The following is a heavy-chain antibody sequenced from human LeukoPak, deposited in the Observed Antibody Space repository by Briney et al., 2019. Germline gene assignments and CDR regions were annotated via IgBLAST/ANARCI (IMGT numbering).Heavy chain of an antibody. CDR3: ARTTTVTTSGNFDY. V-gene: IGHV1-69*01. J-gene: IGHJ4*02. CDR1: GGTFSSYA. D-gene: IGHD4-17*01. CDR2: IIPIFGTA. Sequence: SVKVSCKASGGTFSSYAISWVRQAPGQGLEWMGGIIPIFGTANYAQKFQGRVTITADESTSTAYMELSSLRSEDTAVYYCARTTTVTTSGNFDYWGQGTLVTVSS.